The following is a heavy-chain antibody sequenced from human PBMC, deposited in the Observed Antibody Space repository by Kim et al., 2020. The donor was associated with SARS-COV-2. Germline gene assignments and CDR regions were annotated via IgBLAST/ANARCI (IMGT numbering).Heavy chain of an antibody. Sequence: TNYNRSLKSRVTISVDTSKNQFSLKLSSVTAADTAVYYCARGGGSYGMDYWGQGTLVTVSS. CDR2: T. J-gene: IGHJ4*02. CDR3: ARGGGSYGMDY. V-gene: IGHV4-59*09. D-gene: IGHD1-26*01.